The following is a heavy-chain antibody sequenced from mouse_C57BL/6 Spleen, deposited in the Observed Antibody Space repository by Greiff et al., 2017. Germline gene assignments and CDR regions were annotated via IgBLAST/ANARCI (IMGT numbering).Heavy chain of an antibody. D-gene: IGHD1-1*01. CDR1: GFTFSSYG. CDR2: ISSGGSYT. V-gene: IGHV5-6*01. CDR3: ARQITTVVATDYAMDY. J-gene: IGHJ4*01. Sequence: EVQRVESGGDLVKPGGSLKLSCAASGFTFSSYGMSWVRQTPDKRLEWVATISSGGSYTYYPDSVKGRFTISRDNAKNTLYLQMSSLKSEDTAMYYWARQITTVVATDYAMDYWGQGTSVTVSS.